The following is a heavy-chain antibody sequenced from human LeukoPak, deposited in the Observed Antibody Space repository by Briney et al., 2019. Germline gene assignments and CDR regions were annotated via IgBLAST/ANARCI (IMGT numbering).Heavy chain of an antibody. Sequence: PSQTLSLTCTVSGGSISSGDYYWSWIRQPPGKGLEWIGYIYYSGSTYYNPSLKSRVTISVDTSKNQFSLKLSSVTAADTAVYYCARARTTTPNYYYYYYMDVWGIGTTVTVSS. J-gene: IGHJ6*03. CDR1: GGSISSGDYY. V-gene: IGHV4-30-4*08. CDR2: IYYSGST. D-gene: IGHD4-11*01. CDR3: ARARTTTPNYYYYYYMDV.